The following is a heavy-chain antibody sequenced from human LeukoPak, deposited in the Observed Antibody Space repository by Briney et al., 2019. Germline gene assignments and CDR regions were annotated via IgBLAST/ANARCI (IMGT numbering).Heavy chain of an antibody. CDR3: AKASSTVLRYFDWSRGGPPEFDY. Sequence: KPGGSLRLSCAASGFTFSDYYMSWIRQAPGKGLEWVSYISSSGSTIYYADSVKGRFTISRDNAKNSLYLQMNSLRAEDTAVYYCAKASSTVLRYFDWSRGGPPEFDYWGQGTLVTVSS. V-gene: IGHV3-11*04. J-gene: IGHJ4*02. CDR2: ISSSGSTI. D-gene: IGHD3-9*01. CDR1: GFTFSDYY.